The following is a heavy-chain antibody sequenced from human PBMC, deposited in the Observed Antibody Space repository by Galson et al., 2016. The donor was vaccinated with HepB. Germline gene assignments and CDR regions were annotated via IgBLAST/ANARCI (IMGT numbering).Heavy chain of an antibody. CDR1: GFTFTNYD. Sequence: SLRLSCAASGFTFTNYDMSWVRQAPGKGLEWVTAVTKTGITTHYADSVRGRFIISRDNSKNTLYLQMNSLRAEDTAVYYCAKEIVEWHGAFDIWGQGALVSVSP. V-gene: IGHV3-23*01. CDR2: VTKTGITT. J-gene: IGHJ3*02. D-gene: IGHD3-3*01. CDR3: AKEIVEWHGAFDI.